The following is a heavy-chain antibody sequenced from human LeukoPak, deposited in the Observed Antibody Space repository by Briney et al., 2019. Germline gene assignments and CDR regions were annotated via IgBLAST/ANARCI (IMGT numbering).Heavy chain of an antibody. CDR3: ARGKRVYYDSSGYRLDY. J-gene: IGHJ4*02. CDR1: GGSFSGYY. D-gene: IGHD3-22*01. CDR2: INHSGST. V-gene: IGHV4-34*01. Sequence: NSSETLSLTCAVYGGSFSGYYWSWIRQPPGKGLEWIGEINHSGSTNYNPSLKSRVTISVDTSKNQFSLKLSSVTAADTAVYYCARGKRVYYDSSGYRLDYWGQGTLVTVSS.